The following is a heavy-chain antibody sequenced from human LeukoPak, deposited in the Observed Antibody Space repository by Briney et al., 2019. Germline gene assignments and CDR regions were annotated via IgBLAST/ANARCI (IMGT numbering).Heavy chain of an antibody. V-gene: IGHV3-23*01. CDR2: IGGDGVGK. J-gene: IGHJ4*02. Sequence: GGSLRLSCVASGFIFSNYAMTWVRQAPGKGLEWVSAIGGDGVGKDYADSVKGRFTISRDNSKKTLYLQMNSPRAEDTALYYCAKRMGGTPAYWGLGTLVTVSS. CDR1: GFIFSNYA. CDR3: AKRMGGTPAY. D-gene: IGHD1-26*01.